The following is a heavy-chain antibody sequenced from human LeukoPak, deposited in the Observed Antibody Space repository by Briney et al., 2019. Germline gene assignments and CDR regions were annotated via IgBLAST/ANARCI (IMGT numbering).Heavy chain of an antibody. J-gene: IGHJ5*02. V-gene: IGHV6-1*01. CDR1: GDTVSSNNAA. CDR3: ARDPFVDSDWFDP. Sequence: SQTLSPTCAISGDTVSSNNAAWNWIRQSPSRGLEWLGRTYYRSKWYNDYAVSVKSRITINPDTSKNQFSLQLNSVTPEDTAVYYCARDPFVDSDWFDPWGQGTLVTVSS. D-gene: IGHD2-21*01. CDR2: TYYRSKWYN.